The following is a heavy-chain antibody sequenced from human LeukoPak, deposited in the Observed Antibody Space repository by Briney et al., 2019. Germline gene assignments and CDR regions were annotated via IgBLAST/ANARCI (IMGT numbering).Heavy chain of an antibody. Sequence: GGSLRLSCAASGLTVSSNYMSWVRQAPGKGLEWVSVIYSGGSTYYADSVKGRFTVSRDNSKNTLYLQMNSLRAEDTAVYYCAKGSGWTPHDYWGQGTLVTVSS. CDR2: IYSGGST. D-gene: IGHD6-19*01. J-gene: IGHJ4*02. V-gene: IGHV3-66*01. CDR1: GLTVSSNY. CDR3: AKGSGWTPHDY.